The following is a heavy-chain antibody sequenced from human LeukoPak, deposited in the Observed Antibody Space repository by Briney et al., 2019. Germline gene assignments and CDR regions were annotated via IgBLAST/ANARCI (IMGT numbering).Heavy chain of an antibody. CDR2: IYPGGSDT. D-gene: IGHD1-26*01. CDR3: ARYSGSYYYYYGMDV. V-gene: IGHV5-51*01. J-gene: IGHJ6*02. CDR1: GYSFTSYW. Sequence: GESPKISCKGSGYSFTSYWIGWVRQMPGKGLEWMGIIYPGGSDTRYSPSFQGQVTISADKSISTAYLQWSSLKASDTAMYYCARYSGSYYYYYGMDVWGQGTTVTVSS.